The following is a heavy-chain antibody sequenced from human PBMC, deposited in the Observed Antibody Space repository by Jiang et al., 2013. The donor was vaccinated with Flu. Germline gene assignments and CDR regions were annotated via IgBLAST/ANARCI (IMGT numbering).Heavy chain of an antibody. CDR1: GYTFTDYF. D-gene: IGHD3-10*01. CDR2: IYPGDGET. J-gene: IGHJ4*02. Sequence: EVKKPGATVKISCRVSGYTFTDYFMHWVRQAPGKGLEWVGLIYPGDGETKYAAKFQGRVTLTADTSTDTVSMQLNSLTSEDTAVYYCAKESRDYWGQGTLVTVSS. CDR3: AKESRDY. V-gene: IGHV1-69-2*01.